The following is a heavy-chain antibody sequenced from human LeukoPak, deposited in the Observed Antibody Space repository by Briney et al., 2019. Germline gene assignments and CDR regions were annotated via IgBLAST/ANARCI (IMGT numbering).Heavy chain of an antibody. Sequence: GGSLRLSCAASGFTFSSYWMSWVRQAPGKGLEWVANIKQDGSEKYNVDSVKGRFTISRDNAKNSLYLQMNSLRAEDTAVYYCARTGPSYVWGSYWDFQHWGQGTLVTVSS. D-gene: IGHD3-16*01. V-gene: IGHV3-7*01. CDR3: ARTGPSYVWGSYWDFQH. J-gene: IGHJ1*01. CDR1: GFTFSSYW. CDR2: IKQDGSEK.